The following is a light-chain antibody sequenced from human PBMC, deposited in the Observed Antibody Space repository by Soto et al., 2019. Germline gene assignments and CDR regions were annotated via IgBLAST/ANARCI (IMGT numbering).Light chain of an antibody. CDR1: ESVSRN. CDR3: QQRSDWPFEGIT. CDR2: GAS. J-gene: IGKJ5*01. V-gene: IGKV3-15*01. Sequence: EVVMTQSPATLSVSPGERATLSCRASESVSRNLAWYQQRPGQGPRLVIYGASTRATGIPARFRGSGSGTDFPLTISSLEPEDVAVYYCQQRSDWPFEGITFGQGT.